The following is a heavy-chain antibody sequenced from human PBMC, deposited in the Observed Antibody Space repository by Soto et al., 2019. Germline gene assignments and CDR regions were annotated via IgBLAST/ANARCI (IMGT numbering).Heavy chain of an antibody. CDR2: ISSTGGTV. Sequence: GSLRLSCAASGFTLSDYYMTWVRQTPGKGLEWISYISSTGGTVNYADSVKGRFTISRDNIKNSLFLQMTSLRDEDTAVYYCARDGLDYYGLDVWGQGTTVTVSS. CDR1: GFTLSDYY. CDR3: ARDGLDYYGLDV. V-gene: IGHV3-11*01. J-gene: IGHJ6*02.